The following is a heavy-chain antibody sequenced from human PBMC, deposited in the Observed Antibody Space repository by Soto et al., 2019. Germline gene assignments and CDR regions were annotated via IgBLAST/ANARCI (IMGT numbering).Heavy chain of an antibody. CDR1: GYTFTSYY. CDR2: INPSGGST. J-gene: IGHJ6*02. V-gene: IGHV1-46*01. Sequence: GASVKVSCKASGYTFTSYYMHWVRQAPGQGLEWMGIINPSGGSTSYAQKFQGRVTMTRDTSTSTVYMELSSLRSEDTAVYYCARVEGIAARLYYYYGMDVWGQGTTVTVSS. D-gene: IGHD6-6*01. CDR3: ARVEGIAARLYYYYGMDV.